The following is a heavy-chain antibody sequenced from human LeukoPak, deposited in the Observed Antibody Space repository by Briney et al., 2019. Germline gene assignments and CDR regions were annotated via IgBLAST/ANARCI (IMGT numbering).Heavy chain of an antibody. V-gene: IGHV4-39*01. CDR2: IYYSGST. J-gene: IGHJ5*02. CDR3: ARIQIAAAGTGWFDP. Sequence: PPETLSLTCTVSGGSISSSSYYWGWIRQPPGKGLEWIGSIYYSGSTYYNPSLKSRVTISVDTSKNQFSLKLSSVTAADTAVYYCARIQIAAAGTGWFDPWGQGTLVTVSS. D-gene: IGHD6-13*01. CDR1: GGSISSSSYY.